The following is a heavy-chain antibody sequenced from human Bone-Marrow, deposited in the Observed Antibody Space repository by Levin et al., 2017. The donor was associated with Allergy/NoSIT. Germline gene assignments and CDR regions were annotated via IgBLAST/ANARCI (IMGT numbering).Heavy chain of an antibody. Sequence: ASVKVSCKASGGTFSSYTISWVRQAPGQGLEWMGRIIPILGIANYAQKFQGRVTITADKSTSTAYMELSSLRSEDTAVYYCARGPTVCSSTSCYVDDGIDYWGQGTLVTVSS. V-gene: IGHV1-69*02. D-gene: IGHD2-2*01. CDR2: IIPILGIA. CDR1: GGTFSSYT. J-gene: IGHJ4*02. CDR3: ARGPTVCSSTSCYVDDGIDY.